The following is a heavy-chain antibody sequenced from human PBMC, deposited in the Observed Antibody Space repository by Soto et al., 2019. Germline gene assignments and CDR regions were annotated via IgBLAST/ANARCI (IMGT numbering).Heavy chain of an antibody. CDR3: ARTYSSSWNYFDY. CDR2: ISFDGSLK. CDR1: GFTFDSHT. J-gene: IGHJ4*02. V-gene: IGHV3-30*04. D-gene: IGHD6-13*01. Sequence: QVQLVESGGGVVQPGRSLRLSCAASGFTFDSHTMHWVRQAPGKGLEWVALISFDGSLKYDADSVKGRFTISRDNFKNTLFLEMNSLRAEGTGVYYCARTYSSSWNYFDYWGQGTLVTVSS.